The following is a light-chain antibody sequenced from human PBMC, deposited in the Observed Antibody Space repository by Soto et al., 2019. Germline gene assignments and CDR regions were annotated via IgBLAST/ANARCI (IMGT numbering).Light chain of an antibody. CDR3: QQRTDGWT. J-gene: IGKJ1*01. V-gene: IGKV3-11*01. Sequence: EIVLTQSPATLSLSPGERATLSCRASQSVSSSLGWYQQKPGQPPRLLIYDASKRVTGIPARFSGSGSGTYFTRAISSLEPEDFAVYFCQQRTDGWTFGQGTKVEIK. CDR2: DAS. CDR1: QSVSSS.